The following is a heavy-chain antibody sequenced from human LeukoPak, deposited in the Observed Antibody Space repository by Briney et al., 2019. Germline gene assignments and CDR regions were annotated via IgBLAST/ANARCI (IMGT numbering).Heavy chain of an antibody. CDR3: AREGGWYASIDY. V-gene: IGHV4-59*01. Sequence: PSETLSLTCAVYGGSFSGYYWSWIRQPPGKGLEWIGYIYYSGSTNYNPSLKSRVTISVDTSKNQFSLKLSSVTAADTAVYYCAREGGWYASIDYWGQGTLVTVSS. CDR1: GGSFSGYY. CDR2: IYYSGST. J-gene: IGHJ4*02. D-gene: IGHD6-19*01.